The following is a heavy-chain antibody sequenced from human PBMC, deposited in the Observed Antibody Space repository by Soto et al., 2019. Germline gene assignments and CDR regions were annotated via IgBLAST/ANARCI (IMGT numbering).Heavy chain of an antibody. CDR3: ARGNQYSGSYYAFDY. CDR1: GFTFSSYS. Sequence: EVQLVESGGGLVKPGGSLRLSCAASGFTFSSYSMNWVRQAPGKGLEWVSSISSSSSYIYYADSVKGRFTISRDNAKNSLYLQMNRLRAEDTAVYYCARGNQYSGSYYAFDYWGQGTLVTVSS. J-gene: IGHJ4*02. CDR2: ISSSSSYI. D-gene: IGHD1-26*01. V-gene: IGHV3-21*01.